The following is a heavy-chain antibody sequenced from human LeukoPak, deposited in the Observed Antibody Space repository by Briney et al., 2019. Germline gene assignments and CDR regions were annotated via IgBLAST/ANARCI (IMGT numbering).Heavy chain of an antibody. J-gene: IGHJ5*02. CDR1: GYIFFSYG. CDR2: ISPNNGNT. V-gene: IGHV1-18*01. CDR3: ARGLPIVSRSWYPFDP. Sequence: ASVKVSCKASGYIFFSYGISWVRQAPGQGLEWMGWISPNNGNTDFAQNFQDRVTMTTDTSTSTVYMELRSLRSDDTAVYYCARGLPIVSRSWYPFDPWGQGTLVTVSS. D-gene: IGHD6-13*01.